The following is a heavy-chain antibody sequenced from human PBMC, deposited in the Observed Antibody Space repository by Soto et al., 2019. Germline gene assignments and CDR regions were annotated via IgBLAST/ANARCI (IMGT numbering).Heavy chain of an antibody. V-gene: IGHV3-33*01. CDR1: GFTFNSFG. CDR3: ARTGLQIVQATSYYYGLDV. Sequence: QVQLVESGGGVVQPGTSLRLSCEASGFTFNSFGMHWVRQAPGKGLEWVAVIWHDGTNEYYVDSVKGRFTISRDNSKDPLYLQMNNLRDEDTAVYYCARTGLQIVQATSYYYGLDVWGQGTTVTVSS. J-gene: IGHJ6*02. D-gene: IGHD2-8*01. CDR2: IWHDGTNE.